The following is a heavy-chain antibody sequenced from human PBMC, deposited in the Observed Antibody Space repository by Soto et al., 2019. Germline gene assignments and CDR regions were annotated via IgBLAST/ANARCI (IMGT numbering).Heavy chain of an antibody. CDR3: AKDSHGDYVSYFDY. J-gene: IGHJ4*02. CDR2: ISGSGVNT. Sequence: GGSLRLSCAASGLTLSNYAMSWVRQAPGKGLEWVSGISGSGVNTYYADSVKGRFTISRDNSKYTLYLQMNSLRAEDTAVYYCAKDSHGDYVSYFDYWGQGTLVTVSS. D-gene: IGHD4-17*01. CDR1: GLTLSNYA. V-gene: IGHV3-23*01.